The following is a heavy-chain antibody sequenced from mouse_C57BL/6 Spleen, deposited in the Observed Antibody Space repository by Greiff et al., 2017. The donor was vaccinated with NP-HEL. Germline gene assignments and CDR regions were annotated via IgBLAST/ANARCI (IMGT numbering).Heavy chain of an antibody. V-gene: IGHV1-53*01. D-gene: IGHD2-3*01. CDR2: INPSNGGT. CDR3: ARDGYYVYYAMDY. CDR1: GYTFTSYW. Sequence: VKLQQPGTELVKPGASVKLSCKASGYTFTSYWMHWVKQRPGQGLEWIGNINPSNGGTNYNEKFKSKATLTVDKSSSTAYMQLSSLTSEDSAVYYCARDGYYVYYAMDYWGQGTSVTVSS. J-gene: IGHJ4*01.